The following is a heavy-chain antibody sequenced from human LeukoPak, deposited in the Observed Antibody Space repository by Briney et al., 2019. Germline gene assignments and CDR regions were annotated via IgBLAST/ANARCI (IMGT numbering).Heavy chain of an antibody. Sequence: GASVKVSCKASGYTFTSYGVTWVRQAPGQGLEWMGWISAYSGSTNYAQNLQGRVTMTTDTSTSTAYMELRSLRSDDTAVYYCARGSSAVVGGHPDYWGQGTLVTVSS. CDR1: GYTFTSYG. CDR3: ARGSSAVVGGHPDY. V-gene: IGHV1-18*01. D-gene: IGHD6-13*01. J-gene: IGHJ4*02. CDR2: ISAYSGST.